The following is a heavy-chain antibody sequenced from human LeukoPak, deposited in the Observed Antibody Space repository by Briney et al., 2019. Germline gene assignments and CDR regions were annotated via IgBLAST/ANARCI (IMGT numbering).Heavy chain of an antibody. CDR3: AKETTVAGFYPYFDY. J-gene: IGHJ4*02. CDR2: ISYDGSNK. V-gene: IGHV3-30-3*01. Sequence: GGSLRLSCAASGFTFSSYAMHWVRQAPGKGLEWVAVISYDGSNKYYADSVKGRFTISRDNSKNTLYLQMSSLRAEDTAVYYCAKETTVAGFYPYFDYWGQGTLVTVFS. CDR1: GFTFSSYA. D-gene: IGHD6-19*01.